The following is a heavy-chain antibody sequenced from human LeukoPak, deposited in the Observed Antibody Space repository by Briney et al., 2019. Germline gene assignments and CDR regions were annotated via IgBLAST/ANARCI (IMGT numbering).Heavy chain of an antibody. CDR3: AKGYDILTGYQSWFDP. J-gene: IGHJ5*02. CDR2: ISVRGGST. V-gene: IGHV3-23*01. Sequence: GGSLRLSCAASGFTFSSYAMSWVRQAPGKGLEWVSAISVRGGSTYYADSVKGRFTISRDNSKNTLYLQMNSLRAEDTAVYYCAKGYDILTGYQSWFDPWGQGTLVSLSS. CDR1: GFTFSSYA. D-gene: IGHD3-9*01.